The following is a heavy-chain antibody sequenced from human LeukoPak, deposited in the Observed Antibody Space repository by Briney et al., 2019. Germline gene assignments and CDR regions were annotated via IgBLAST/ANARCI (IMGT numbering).Heavy chain of an antibody. CDR3: ARGAYDILTGGVNYYYYGMDV. V-gene: IGHV4-59*01. CDR1: GGSISSYY. J-gene: IGHJ6*02. CDR2: IYCSGST. Sequence: SETLSLTCTVSGGSISSYYWSWIRQPPGKGLEWIGYIYCSGSTNYNPSLKSRVTISVDTSKNQFSLKLSSATAADTAVYYWARGAYDILTGGVNYYYYGMDVWGQGTTVTVSS. D-gene: IGHD3-9*01.